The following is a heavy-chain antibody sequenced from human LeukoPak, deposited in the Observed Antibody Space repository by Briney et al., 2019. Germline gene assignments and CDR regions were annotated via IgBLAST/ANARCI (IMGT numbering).Heavy chain of an antibody. V-gene: IGHV3-7*01. CDR1: GFTFISFC. Sequence: GGSLRLSSVASGFTFISFCMSWVRQAPGKGLEWVANIKQDGSEKKYADSLKGRFTISRDNAKNSLYLQMNSLRAEDTAVYYCVTDDPVKTSYLGQGTLVTVSS. J-gene: IGHJ4*02. CDR3: VTDDPVKTSY. CDR2: IKQDGSEK. D-gene: IGHD4-17*01.